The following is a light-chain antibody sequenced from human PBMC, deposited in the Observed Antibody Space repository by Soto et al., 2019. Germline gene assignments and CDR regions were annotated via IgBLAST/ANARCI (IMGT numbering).Light chain of an antibody. CDR3: NSFTSSSTYV. CDR2: DVS. CDR1: SSYVGSYNL. J-gene: IGLJ1*01. Sequence: QSVLTQPASVSGSPGQSITISCTGTSSYVGSYNLVSWYQQHPGKAPKLMIYDVSNRPSGVSNRFSGSKSGNTASLTISGLQAEDEANYYCNSFTSSSTYVFGTGTRSPS. V-gene: IGLV2-14*02.